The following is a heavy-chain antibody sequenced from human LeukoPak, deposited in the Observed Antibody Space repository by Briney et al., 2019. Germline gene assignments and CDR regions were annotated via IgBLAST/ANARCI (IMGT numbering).Heavy chain of an antibody. CDR3: AKVTSTVTTVRAGAFDI. CDR2: IYSGGST. CDR1: GFTVSSNY. Sequence: GGSLRLSCAPSGFTVSSNYMSWVRQAPGKGLEWVSVIYSGGSTYYADSVKGRFTISRDNSKNTLYLQMNSLRAEDTAVYYCAKVTSTVTTVRAGAFDIWGQGTTVTVSS. V-gene: IGHV3-53*05. J-gene: IGHJ3*02. D-gene: IGHD4-17*01.